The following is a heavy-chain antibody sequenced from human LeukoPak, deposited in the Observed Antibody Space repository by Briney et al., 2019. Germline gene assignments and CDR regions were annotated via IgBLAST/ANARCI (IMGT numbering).Heavy chain of an antibody. CDR1: GGSISSHF. J-gene: IGHJ6*02. D-gene: IGHD3-22*01. CDR2: IYGGST. Sequence: PSETLSLTCAVSGGSISSHFWSWLRQPPGTGLEWIGHIYGGSTNYNPSLKSRLTISVDTSKNQFSLTLSSVTAADTAVYYCARLVHSMYSYGYSAGVDVWGQGTTVTVSS. CDR3: ARLVHSMYSYGYSAGVDV. V-gene: IGHV4-59*08.